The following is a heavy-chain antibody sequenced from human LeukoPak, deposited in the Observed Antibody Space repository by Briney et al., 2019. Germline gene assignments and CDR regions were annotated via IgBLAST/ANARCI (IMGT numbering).Heavy chain of an antibody. J-gene: IGHJ4*02. CDR3: ARTVDTVMVHFDY. D-gene: IGHD5-18*01. Sequence: ASVKVSCKASGYTFTGYYMHWVRQAPGQGLEWMGWINPNSGGTNYAQKFQGWVTMTRDTSISTAYMELSRLRSDDTAVYYCARTVDTVMVHFDYWGQGTLVTVSS. CDR1: GYTFTGYY. V-gene: IGHV1-2*04. CDR2: INPNSGGT.